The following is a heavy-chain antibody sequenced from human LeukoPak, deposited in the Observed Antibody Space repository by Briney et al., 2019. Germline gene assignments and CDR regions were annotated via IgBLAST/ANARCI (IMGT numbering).Heavy chain of an antibody. CDR2: ISSSSSTI. J-gene: IGHJ4*02. CDR1: GFTFSSYA. D-gene: IGHD2-2*02. CDR3: ARDDPIVVVPAAIDY. V-gene: IGHV3-48*01. Sequence: GGSLRLSCAASGFTFSSYAMTWVRQAPGKGLEWVSYISSSSSTIYYADSVKGRFTISRDNAKNSLYLQMNSLRAEDTAVYYCARDDPIVVVPAAIDYWGQGTLVTVSS.